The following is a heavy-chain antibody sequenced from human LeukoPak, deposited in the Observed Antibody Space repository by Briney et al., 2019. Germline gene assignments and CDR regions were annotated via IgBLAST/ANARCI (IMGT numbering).Heavy chain of an antibody. J-gene: IGHJ1*01. CDR2: MNPNSGNT. CDR3: ARVVKDGSSWYNPEYFQH. Sequence: ASVKVSCKASRSTFITSAVQWVRQATGQGLEWMGWMNPNSGNTGYAQKFQGRVTMTRNTSISTAYMELSSLRSEDTAVYYCARVVKDGSSWYNPEYFQHWGQGTLVTVSS. V-gene: IGHV1-8*02. D-gene: IGHD6-13*01. CDR1: RSTFITSA.